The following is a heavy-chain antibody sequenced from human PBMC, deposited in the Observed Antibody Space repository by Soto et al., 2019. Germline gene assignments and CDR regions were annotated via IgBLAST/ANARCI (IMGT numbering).Heavy chain of an antibody. Sequence: EVQLVESGGGLVQPGGSLRLSCAASGFTFSSYSMNWVRQAPGKGLEWVSYISSSSSTIYYADSVKGRFTISRDNAKNSLYLQMNGLRDEDTAVYYCARARPGRWRWDYYYYGMDVWGQGTTVTVSS. CDR2: ISSSSSTI. D-gene: IGHD1-26*01. CDR1: GFTFSSYS. J-gene: IGHJ6*02. V-gene: IGHV3-48*02. CDR3: ARARPGRWRWDYYYYGMDV.